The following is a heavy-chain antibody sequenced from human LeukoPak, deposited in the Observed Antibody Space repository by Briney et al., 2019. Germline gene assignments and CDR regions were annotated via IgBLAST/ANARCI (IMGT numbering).Heavy chain of an antibody. CDR2: ITSGSTYV. Sequence: GGSLRLSCAASGFTFSNYNMNCVRQAPGGGLEWVSSITSGSTYVFYTDSVEGRFTISRDNAKNSLYLQMNSLGAEDTAVYYCARDPYSGAYGDSYYYYMDLWGQGTTVTISS. D-gene: IGHD1-26*01. J-gene: IGHJ6*03. V-gene: IGHV3-21*01. CDR1: GFTFSNYN. CDR3: ARDPYSGAYGDSYYYYMDL.